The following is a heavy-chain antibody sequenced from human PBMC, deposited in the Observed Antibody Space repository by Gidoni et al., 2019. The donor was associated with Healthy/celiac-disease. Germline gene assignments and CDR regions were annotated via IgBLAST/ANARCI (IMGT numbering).Heavy chain of an antibody. D-gene: IGHD1-26*01. J-gene: IGHJ4*02. CDR1: GFTVSDYY. Sequence: QVQLVESGGGLVKPGGSLRRSCAASGFTVSDYYMSWIRQAPGKGLGWVSYISSSSSYPNYADSVKGRFTISRDNAKNSLYLQMNSLRAEDTAVYYCARVREGDSGPFDYWGQGTLVTVSS. CDR3: ARVREGDSGPFDY. V-gene: IGHV3-11*05. CDR2: ISSSSSYP.